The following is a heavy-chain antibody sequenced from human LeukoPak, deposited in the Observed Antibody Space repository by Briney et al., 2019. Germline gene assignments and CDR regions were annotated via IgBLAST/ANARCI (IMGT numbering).Heavy chain of an antibody. CDR1: GYTFTSYY. D-gene: IGHD3-9*01. CDR2: INPSGGST. V-gene: IGHV1-46*01. J-gene: IGHJ5*02. Sequence: GASVKVSCKASGYTFTSYYMHWVRQAPGQGLEWMGIINPSGGSTSYAQKFQGRVTMTRDTSTSTVYMELSSLRSEDTAVYYCARDYDILTGYYTGWFDPWGQGTLVTVSS. CDR3: ARDYDILTGYYTGWFDP.